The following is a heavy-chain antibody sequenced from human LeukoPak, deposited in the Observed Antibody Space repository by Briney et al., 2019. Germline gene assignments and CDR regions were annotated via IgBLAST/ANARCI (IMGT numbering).Heavy chain of an antibody. V-gene: IGHV1-2*02. CDR1: GYTFTGYY. CDR2: INPNSGGT. Sequence: GASVKVSCKASGYTFTGYYMHWVRQAPGQGLEWMGWINPNSGGTNYAQKFQGRVTMTRDTSISTAYMELSRLRSDDTAVYYCARDDVGDVLRFLEWLSPTYYFDYWGQGTLVTVSS. CDR3: ARDDVGDVLRFLEWLSPTYYFDY. J-gene: IGHJ4*02. D-gene: IGHD3-3*01.